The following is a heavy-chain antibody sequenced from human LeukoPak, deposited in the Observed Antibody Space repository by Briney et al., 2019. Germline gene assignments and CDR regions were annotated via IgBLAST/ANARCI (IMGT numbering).Heavy chain of an antibody. D-gene: IGHD3-9*01. CDR1: GGSISSYY. J-gene: IGHJ4*02. CDR2: IYYSGST. V-gene: IGHV4-59*01. CDR3: ARHYEIKNRYYFDY. Sequence: PSETLSLTCTVSGGSISSYYWSWIRQPPGKGLEWIGYIYYSGSTNYNPSLKGRVTISVDTSKNQFSLKLSSVTAADTAVYYCARHYEIKNRYYFDYWGQGTLVTVSS.